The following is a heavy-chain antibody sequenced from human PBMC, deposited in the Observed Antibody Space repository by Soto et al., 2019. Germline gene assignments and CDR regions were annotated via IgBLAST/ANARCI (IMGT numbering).Heavy chain of an antibody. Sequence: QVQLQQWGAEVLKPSETLSLTCVVNGGSFSGYYWSWIRQSPGKGLEWIGEINDSGITDSNPSLESRVTISVDMSKNQFSLNLKSVTAADSAVYHCARGRSSVPDRRGIGYYGLDVWGQGITVTVSS. V-gene: IGHV4-34*01. CDR3: ARGRSSVPDRRGIGYYGLDV. CDR2: INDSGIT. J-gene: IGHJ6*02. CDR1: GGSFSGYY. D-gene: IGHD6-6*01.